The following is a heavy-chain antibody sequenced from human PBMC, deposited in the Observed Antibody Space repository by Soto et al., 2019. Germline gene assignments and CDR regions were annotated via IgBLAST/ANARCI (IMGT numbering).Heavy chain of an antibody. CDR1: GSSISDSY. Sequence: KPSETLSLTCTISGSSISDSYWSWIRQPPGKGLEWIGYIYQSGSTNYNPSVKSRVTMSVDTSKNQFSLRLSSVTAADTAVYYCARDRRGYDYYYRYYYYGMDVWGQGTTVTVSS. D-gene: IGHD5-18*01. J-gene: IGHJ6*02. CDR2: IYQSGST. CDR3: ARDRRGYDYYYRYYYYGMDV. V-gene: IGHV4-59*01.